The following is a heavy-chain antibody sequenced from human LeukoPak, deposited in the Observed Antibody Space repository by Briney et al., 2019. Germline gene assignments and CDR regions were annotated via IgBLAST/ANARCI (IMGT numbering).Heavy chain of an antibody. D-gene: IGHD6-13*01. CDR2: ISGSGGST. CDR3: AKVLPPIAALSW. CDR1: GFTFSSYA. V-gene: IGHV3-23*01. J-gene: IGHJ4*02. Sequence: GGSLRLSCAASGFTFSSYAMSWARRAPGKGLEWVSAISGSGGSTYYADSVKGRFTITRDNSKNTLYLQMNSLRAEDTAVYYCAKVLPPIAALSWWGQGTLVTVSS.